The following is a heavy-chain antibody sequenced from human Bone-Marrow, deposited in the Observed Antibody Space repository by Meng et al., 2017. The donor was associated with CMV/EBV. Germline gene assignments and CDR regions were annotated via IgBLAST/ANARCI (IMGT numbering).Heavy chain of an antibody. CDR1: GSTLTDYY. CDR2: INPNTDT. V-gene: IGHV1-2*02. D-gene: IGHD6-19*01. CDR3: ARSSGWSRFDY. J-gene: IGHJ4*02. Sequence: QMQCGQAGAEVKNPAAPVKFPCTASGSTLTDYYIHWVRQAPGQWLEWMGWINPNTDTNYAQNFQGRVTMTRDMSINTAYMELSRLTSGDTAVYYCARSSGWSRFDYWGQGTLVTVSS.